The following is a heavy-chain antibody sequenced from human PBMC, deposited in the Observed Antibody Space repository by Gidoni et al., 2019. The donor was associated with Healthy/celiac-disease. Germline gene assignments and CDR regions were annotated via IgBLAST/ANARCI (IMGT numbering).Heavy chain of an antibody. CDR1: GFAFSGCA. D-gene: IGHD1-26*01. CDR2: IRSKANSYAT. V-gene: IGHV3-73*02. Sequence: VQLVVSGGGLVRTGGSLHLSCAASGFAFSGCAMHWVSQASGKGREWVGRIRSKANSYATAYAASVKGRFTISRDDSKNTAYLQMNSLKTEDTAVYYCTSPATWGLQSTSDYWGQGTLVTVSS. CDR3: TSPATWGLQSTSDY. J-gene: IGHJ4*02.